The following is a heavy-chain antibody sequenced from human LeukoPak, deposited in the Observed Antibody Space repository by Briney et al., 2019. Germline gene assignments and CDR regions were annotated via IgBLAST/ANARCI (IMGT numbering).Heavy chain of an antibody. CDR1: GVTFSSYA. Sequence: PGGSLRLSCAASGVTFSSYAMHWVRQAPGKGLGWVAVISYDGSNKYYADSVKGRFTISTDNSKNTLYLQMNSLRAEDTAVYYCARGGSSIAAAGWYWGQGTLVAVSS. CDR3: ARGGSSIAAAGWY. J-gene: IGHJ4*02. V-gene: IGHV3-30*04. D-gene: IGHD6-13*01. CDR2: ISYDGSNK.